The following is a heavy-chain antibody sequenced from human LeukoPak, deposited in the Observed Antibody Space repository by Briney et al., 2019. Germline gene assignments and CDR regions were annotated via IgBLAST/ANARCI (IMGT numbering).Heavy chain of an antibody. CDR2: IYYSGST. CDR3: ARGDSFDY. Sequence: SETLSLTCTVSGGSISNYYWSWIRQPPRKGLEWIGYIYYSGSTNYNPSLKSRVTISVDTSKNQFSLKLSSVTAADTAVYYCARGDSFDYWGQGTLVTVSS. CDR1: GGSISNYY. J-gene: IGHJ4*02. V-gene: IGHV4-59*01. D-gene: IGHD3/OR15-3a*01.